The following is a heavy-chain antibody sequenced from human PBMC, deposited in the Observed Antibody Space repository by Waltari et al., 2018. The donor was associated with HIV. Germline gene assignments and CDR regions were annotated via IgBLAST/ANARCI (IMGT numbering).Heavy chain of an antibody. V-gene: IGHV4-61*02. CDR2: IYTSGST. CDR1: GGSISSGSYY. CDR3: ARDGYDILTGYSLPY. Sequence: QVQLQESGPGLVKPSQTLSLTCTVSGGSISSGSYYWSWIRQPAGKGLEWIGRIYTSGSTNYNPSPKGRVTRSVDPSKNQFSLKLSSVTAADTAVYYCARDGYDILTGYSLPYWGQGTLVTVSS. D-gene: IGHD3-9*01. J-gene: IGHJ4*02.